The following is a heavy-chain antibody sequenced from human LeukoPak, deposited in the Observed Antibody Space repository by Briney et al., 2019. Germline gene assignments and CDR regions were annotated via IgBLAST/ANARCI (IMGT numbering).Heavy chain of an antibody. Sequence: SETLSLTCTVSGGSISSYYWSWIRQPPGKGLEWIGYIYHSGSTYYNPSLKSRVTISVDRSKNQFSLKLSSVTAADTAVYYCASLTRTVTTYYFDYWGQGTLVTVSS. D-gene: IGHD4-17*01. CDR1: GGSISSYY. V-gene: IGHV4-59*12. J-gene: IGHJ4*02. CDR3: ASLTRTVTTYYFDY. CDR2: IYHSGST.